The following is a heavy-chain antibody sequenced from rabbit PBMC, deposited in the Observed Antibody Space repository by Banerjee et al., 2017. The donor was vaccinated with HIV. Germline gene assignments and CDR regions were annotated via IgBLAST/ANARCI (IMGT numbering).Heavy chain of an antibody. D-gene: IGHD8-1*01. CDR3: ARRHAGIGYYTFNL. V-gene: IGHV1S45*01. CDR1: GFSFSSIYD. J-gene: IGHJ4*01. CDR2: IYTAGSSGST. Sequence: QEQLVESGRGLVQPEGSLTLTCTASGFSFSSIYDMCWVRQAPGKGLEWIGYIYTAGSSGSTYYASWAKGRFTISKASSTTVTLQMTSLTVADTATYFCARRHAGIGYYTFNLWGQGTLVTVS.